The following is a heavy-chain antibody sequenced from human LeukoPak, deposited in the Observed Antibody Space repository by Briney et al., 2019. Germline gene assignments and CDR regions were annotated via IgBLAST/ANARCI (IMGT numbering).Heavy chain of an antibody. J-gene: IGHJ2*01. CDR2: IIPIFGTA. CDR3: AREPDSSGYYFGNRYFDL. Sequence: SVKVSCKASGGAFSSYAISWVRQAPGQGLEWMGGIIPIFGTANCAQKFQGRVTITADESTSTAYMELSSLRSEDTAVYYCAREPDSSGYYFGNRYFDLWGRGTLVTVSS. D-gene: IGHD3-22*01. CDR1: GGAFSSYA. V-gene: IGHV1-69*13.